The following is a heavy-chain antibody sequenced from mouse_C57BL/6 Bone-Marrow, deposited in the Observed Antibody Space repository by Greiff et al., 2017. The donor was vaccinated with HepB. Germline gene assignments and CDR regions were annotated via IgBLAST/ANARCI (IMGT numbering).Heavy chain of an antibody. CDR1: GFTFSSYA. D-gene: IGHD2-3*01. CDR2: ISDGGSYT. CDR3: ARDGYYVGWFAY. J-gene: IGHJ3*01. Sequence: EVKVVESGGGLVKPGGSLKLSCAASGFTFSSYAMSWVRQTPEKRLEWVATISDGGSYTYYPDNVKGRFTISRDNATNNLYLQMSHLKSEDTAMYYCARDGYYVGWFAYWGQGTLVTVSA. V-gene: IGHV5-4*01.